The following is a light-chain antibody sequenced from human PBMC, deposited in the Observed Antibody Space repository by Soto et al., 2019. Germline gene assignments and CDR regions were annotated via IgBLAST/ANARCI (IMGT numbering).Light chain of an antibody. J-gene: IGLJ2*01. CDR2: GNS. CDR1: SSNIGAGYD. Sequence: QSVLTQPPSVSGAPGQRVTISCTGSSSNIGAGYDVHWYQQLPGTAPKLLISGNSNRPSGVPDRFSGSKSGTSASLAITGLQAEDEADYYCQSYDSSLSGFVVFGGGTKLTV. V-gene: IGLV1-40*01. CDR3: QSYDSSLSGFVV.